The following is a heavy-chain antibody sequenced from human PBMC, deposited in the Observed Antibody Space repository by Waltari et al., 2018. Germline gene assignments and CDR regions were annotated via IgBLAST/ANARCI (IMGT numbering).Heavy chain of an antibody. CDR3: ARGGWGFYLDL. Sequence: DVQLMESGGGLVKPGGSLRLSCAASGFTFSSYNMNWVRQAPGKGLEWGSSISATAGYIHYADSVKGRFTISRDNAKNSLYLQMSSLRDEDTAVYYCARGGWGFYLDLWGQGALVTVSS. CDR1: GFTFSSYN. J-gene: IGHJ5*02. CDR2: ISATAGYI. D-gene: IGHD7-27*01. V-gene: IGHV3-21*01.